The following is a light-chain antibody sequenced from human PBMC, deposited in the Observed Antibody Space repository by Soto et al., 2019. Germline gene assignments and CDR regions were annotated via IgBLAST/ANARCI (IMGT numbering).Light chain of an antibody. J-gene: IGKJ4*01. CDR1: ASVSSN. Sequence: EIVMTQSPATLSVSPRERATLSCRASASVSSNLAWYQQKPGQAPRLLIYGTSTRATGIPDRFSGSGSGTDFTLNISRLEPEDFAVYYGQHRSNWPPELSFGGGTKVDIK. CDR3: QHRSNWPPELS. CDR2: GTS. V-gene: IGKV3D-15*01.